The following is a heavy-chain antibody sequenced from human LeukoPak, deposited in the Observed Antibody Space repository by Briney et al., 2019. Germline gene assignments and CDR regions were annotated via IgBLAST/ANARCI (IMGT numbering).Heavy chain of an antibody. CDR1: GSTFSSYS. Sequence: GGSLRLSCAASGSTFSSYSMNWVRQAPGKGLEWVSYISSSSSTIYYADSVKGRFTISRDNAKNSLYLQMNSLRAEDTAVYYCARAPLYCSSTSCYPLYAFDIWGQGTMVTVSS. J-gene: IGHJ3*02. V-gene: IGHV3-48*01. CDR3: ARAPLYCSSTSCYPLYAFDI. D-gene: IGHD2-2*01. CDR2: ISSSSSTI.